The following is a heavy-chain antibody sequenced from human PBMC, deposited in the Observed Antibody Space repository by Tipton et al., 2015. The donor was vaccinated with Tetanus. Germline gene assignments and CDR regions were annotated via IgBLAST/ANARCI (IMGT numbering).Heavy chain of an antibody. V-gene: IGHV5-51*01. CDR3: ARAHCSDGVCNFDY. J-gene: IGHJ4*02. CDR1: GYIFNNYW. Sequence: QLVQSGGEVKKPGESLEISCKGSGYIFNNYWIGWVRQMPGKGLEWMGIIYPGDSDTRYSPSFQGQVTISVDKSISTAYLQWSSLKASDTSMFYCARAHCSDGVCNFDYWGQGALVTVAS. D-gene: IGHD2-8*01. CDR2: IYPGDSDT.